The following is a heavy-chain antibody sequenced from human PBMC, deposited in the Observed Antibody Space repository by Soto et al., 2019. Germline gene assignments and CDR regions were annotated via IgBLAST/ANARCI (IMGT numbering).Heavy chain of an antibody. Sequence: EVQLVESGGGLVQPGRSLRLSCAASGFTFDGYAMHWVRQVPGKGLEWVSGINWNSRDIAYADSVKGRFTMSRDNAXNXXYLQMNSLRTEDTALYYCAKDRGMGTNYFYHGLDVWGQGTTVTVSS. V-gene: IGHV3-9*01. J-gene: IGHJ6*02. CDR2: INWNSRDI. CDR3: AKDRGMGTNYFYHGLDV. D-gene: IGHD3-16*01. CDR1: GFTFDGYA.